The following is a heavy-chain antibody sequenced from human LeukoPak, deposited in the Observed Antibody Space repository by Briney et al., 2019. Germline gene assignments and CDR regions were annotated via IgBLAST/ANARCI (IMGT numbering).Heavy chain of an antibody. CDR3: ARERRYCSSTSCYAFDY. Sequence: SETLSLTCTVSGGSISSGGYYWSWIRPPPGKGLEWIGYIYYSGSTYYNPSLKSRVTISVDTSNNQFSLKLRSVTAADTAVYYCARERRYCSSTSCYAFDYWGQGTLVTVSS. D-gene: IGHD2-2*01. V-gene: IGHV4-31*03. CDR2: IYYSGST. J-gene: IGHJ4*02. CDR1: GGSISSGGYY.